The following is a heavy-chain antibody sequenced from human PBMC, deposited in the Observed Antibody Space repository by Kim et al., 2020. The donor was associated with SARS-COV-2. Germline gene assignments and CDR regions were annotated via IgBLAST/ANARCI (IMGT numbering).Heavy chain of an antibody. CDR2: ISAYNGNT. V-gene: IGHV1-18*04. Sequence: ASVKVSCKASGYTFTSYGISWVRQAPGQGLEWMGWISAYNGNTNYAQKLQGRVTMTTDTSTSTAYMELRSLRSDDTAVYYCARLDVPAATTYYYGMDVWGQGTTVTVSS. CDR1: GYTFTSYG. D-gene: IGHD2-2*01. J-gene: IGHJ6*02. CDR3: ARLDVPAATTYYYGMDV.